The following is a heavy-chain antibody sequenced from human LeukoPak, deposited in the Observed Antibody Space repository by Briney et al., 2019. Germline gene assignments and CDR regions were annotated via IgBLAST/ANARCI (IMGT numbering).Heavy chain of an antibody. CDR1: GFTFSSYW. V-gene: IGHV3-53*01. Sequence: GGSLRLSCAASGFTFSSYWMSWVRQAPGKGLEWVSVIYSGGSTYYADSVKGRFTISRDNSKNTLYLQMNSLRAKDTAVYYCARETRYFDWYVLDYWGQGTLVTVSS. CDR2: IYSGGST. J-gene: IGHJ4*02. CDR3: ARETRYFDWYVLDY. D-gene: IGHD3-9*01.